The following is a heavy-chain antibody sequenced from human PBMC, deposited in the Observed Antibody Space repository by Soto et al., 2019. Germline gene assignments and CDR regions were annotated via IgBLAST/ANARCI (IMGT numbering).Heavy chain of an antibody. J-gene: IGHJ4*02. CDR2: IGPASGAT. CDR1: GYTFTGHY. CDR3: GRGRSGQIVVFY. V-gene: IGHV1-2*02. D-gene: IGHD1-26*01. Sequence: GAAVKVSCMASGYTFTGHYIHWVRQAPEQGPEWMGEIGPASGATRYAQRFQGRVTMTRDMSITTVYMELNNLRPDDTAVYYCGRGRSGQIVVFYWGQGTPVTVSS.